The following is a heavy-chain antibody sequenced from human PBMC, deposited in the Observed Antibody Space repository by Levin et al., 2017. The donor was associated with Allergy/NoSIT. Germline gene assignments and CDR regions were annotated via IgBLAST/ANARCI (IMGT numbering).Heavy chain of an antibody. D-gene: IGHD2-2*01. CDR3: AKGDIVVVPAAIPPVDYYYGMDV. J-gene: IGHJ6*02. CDR2: ISGSGGST. V-gene: IGHV3-23*01. CDR1: GFTFSSYA. Sequence: GGSLRLSCAASGFTFSSYAMSWVRQAPGKGLEWVSAISGSGGSTYYADSVKGRFTISRDNSKNTLYLQMNSLRAEDTAVYYCAKGDIVVVPAAIPPVDYYYGMDVWGQGTTVTVSS.